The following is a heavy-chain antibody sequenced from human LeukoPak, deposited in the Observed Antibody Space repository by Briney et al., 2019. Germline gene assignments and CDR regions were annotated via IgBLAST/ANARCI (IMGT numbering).Heavy chain of an antibody. CDR2: INPNSGGT. CDR1: GYTFTGYY. CDR3: ARPPTSRITIFGVVTLYFDY. J-gene: IGHJ4*02. Sequence: ASVKVSCKASGYTFTGYYMHWVRQAPGQGLEWMGWINPNSGGTNYAQKFQGRVTMTRDTSISTAYMELSSLRSDDTAVYYCARPPTSRITIFGVVTLYFDYWGQGTLVTVSS. V-gene: IGHV1-2*02. D-gene: IGHD3-3*01.